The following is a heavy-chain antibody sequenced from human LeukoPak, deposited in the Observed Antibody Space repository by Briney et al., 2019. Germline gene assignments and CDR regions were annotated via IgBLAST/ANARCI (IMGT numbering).Heavy chain of an antibody. CDR1: GGSISSYY. CDR3: ARFLESEWFDP. J-gene: IGHJ5*02. D-gene: IGHD3-3*01. Sequence: PSETLSLTCTVSGGSISSYYWSWIRQPPGKGLGWIGYIYYSGSTNYNPSLKSRVTISVDTSKNQFSLKLSSVTAADTAVYYCARFLESEWFDPWGQGTLVTVSS. V-gene: IGHV4-59*08. CDR2: IYYSGST.